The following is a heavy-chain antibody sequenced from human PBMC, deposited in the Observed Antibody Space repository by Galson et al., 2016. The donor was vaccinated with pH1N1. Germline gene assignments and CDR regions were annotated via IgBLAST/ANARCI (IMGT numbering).Heavy chain of an antibody. CDR2: IKQDGSEK. CDR1: GFTFSSYW. V-gene: IGHV3-7*01. Sequence: SLRLSCAASGFTFSSYWMSWVRQAPGKGLEWVANIKQDGSEKYYVDSLKGRFTISRDNAKNSLYLQMNSLRAEDTAVYYCASGFRDSSGYYFSDYWGQGTLVTVSS. CDR3: ASGFRDSSGYYFSDY. J-gene: IGHJ4*02. D-gene: IGHD3-22*01.